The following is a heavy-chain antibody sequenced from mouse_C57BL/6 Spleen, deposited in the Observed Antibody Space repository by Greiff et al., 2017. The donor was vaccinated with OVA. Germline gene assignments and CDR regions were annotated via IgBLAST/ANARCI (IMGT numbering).Heavy chain of an antibody. CDR2: IWSGGST. J-gene: IGHJ1*03. Sequence: VQLQQSGPGLVQPSQSLSITCTVSGFSLTSYGVHWVRQSPGKGLEWLGVIWSGGSTDYNAAFISRLSISKDNSKSQVFFKMYSLQADDTAIYYCAREELGRYFDVWGTGTTVTVSS. CDR3: AREELGRYFDV. CDR1: GFSLTSYG. V-gene: IGHV2-2*01. D-gene: IGHD4-1*01.